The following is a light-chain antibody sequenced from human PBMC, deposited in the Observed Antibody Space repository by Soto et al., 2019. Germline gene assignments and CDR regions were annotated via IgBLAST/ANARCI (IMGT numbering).Light chain of an antibody. CDR1: HSISSY. CDR3: QQSYSTPRP. V-gene: IGKV1-39*01. CDR2: PAA. J-gene: IGKJ1*01. Sequence: DSQITESPSSLSASVGVRVTITCPASHSISSYLNWYQQTPGIAPNVLIFPAARWLSGFPSWFSGSGSGTDFTLTISSLQPEDFATYYCQQSYSTPRPFRQRTKVDIK.